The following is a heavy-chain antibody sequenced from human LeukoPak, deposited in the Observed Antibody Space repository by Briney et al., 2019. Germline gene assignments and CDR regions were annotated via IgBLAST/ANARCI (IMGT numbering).Heavy chain of an antibody. CDR1: GYTFTIYY. CDR3: AREGGSKTLDY. J-gene: IGHJ4*02. Sequence: ASVKVSCKTSGYTFTIYYLHWVRQAPGQGLEWMGIINPTGGTTIYAQKFQGGVTLTRDMSTSTVYMELSSLTYEDTAVYFCAREGGSKTLDYWGQGTLVTASS. D-gene: IGHD6-13*01. CDR2: INPTGGTT. V-gene: IGHV1-46*01.